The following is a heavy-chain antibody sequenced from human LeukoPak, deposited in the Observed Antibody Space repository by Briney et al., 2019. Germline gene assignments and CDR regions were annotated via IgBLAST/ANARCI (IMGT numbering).Heavy chain of an antibody. Sequence: PGGSLRLSCAASGFTFSNYWMHWVRQAPGKGLVWFSRINSDGSTTTYADSVQGRFTIYRDNAKNTLYLQMNSLRAEDTAVYYCARTVNGVYDYWGQGTLVIVSS. CDR3: ARTVNGVYDY. V-gene: IGHV3-74*03. J-gene: IGHJ4*02. CDR1: GFTFSNYW. CDR2: INSDGSTT. D-gene: IGHD2-8*01.